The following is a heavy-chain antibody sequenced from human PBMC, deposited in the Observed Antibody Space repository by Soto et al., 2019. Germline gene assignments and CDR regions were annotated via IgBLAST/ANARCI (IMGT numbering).Heavy chain of an antibody. J-gene: IGHJ6*02. CDR3: ARGGGPDIAYGMDV. V-gene: IGHV4-4*02. CDR1: GGSISSINW. CDR2: IYHSGST. Sequence: SETLSLTCDVSGGSISSINWGSWVRQPPGKGLKWIGEIYHSGSTTYNPSLNSRVTISVDKSKNQYSLKVKSVTAADTAIYYCARGGGPDIAYGMDVWGQGTTVTVPS. D-gene: IGHD5-12*01.